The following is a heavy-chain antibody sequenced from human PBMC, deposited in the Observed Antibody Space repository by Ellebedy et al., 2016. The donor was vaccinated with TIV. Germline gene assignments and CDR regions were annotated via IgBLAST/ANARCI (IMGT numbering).Heavy chain of an antibody. CDR1: GFTFSSYS. V-gene: IGHV3-21*01. Sequence: GESLKISXAASGFTFSSYSMNWVRQAPGKGLEWVSSISSSSSYIYYADSVKGRFTISRDNAKNSLYLQMNSLRAEDTAVYYCARELGSTSCYWGQGTLVTVSS. CDR2: ISSSSSYI. CDR3: ARELGSTSCY. J-gene: IGHJ4*02. D-gene: IGHD2-2*01.